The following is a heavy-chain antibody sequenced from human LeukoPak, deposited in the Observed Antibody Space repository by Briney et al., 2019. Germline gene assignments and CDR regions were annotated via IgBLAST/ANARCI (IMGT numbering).Heavy chain of an antibody. CDR2: ISWNSGSI. CDR3: AKDIHYGGNWDAFDI. D-gene: IGHD4-23*01. CDR1: GFTFDDYA. J-gene: IGHJ3*02. Sequence: PGGSLRLSCAASGFTFDDYAMHWVRQAPGKGLEWVSGISWNSGSIGYADSVKGRFTISRDNAKNSLYLQMNSLRAEDTALYYCAKDIHYGGNWDAFDIWGQGTMVTVSS. V-gene: IGHV3-9*01.